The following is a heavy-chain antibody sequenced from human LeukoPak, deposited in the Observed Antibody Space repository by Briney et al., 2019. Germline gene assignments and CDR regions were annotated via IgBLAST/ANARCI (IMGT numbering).Heavy chain of an antibody. J-gene: IGHJ6*02. CDR1: WYSFKDYG. Sequence: GGSLRLSCAATWYSFKDYGMHWVRQPPGKGLEWVSAINWNGGGTDYADSVKGRFTIFRDNAKNSLYLQLSSLRPEDTALYYCAKHLTATNTYIFFGLDVWGQGTSVTVSS. CDR2: INWNGGGT. V-gene: IGHV3-9*01. D-gene: IGHD1-26*01. CDR3: AKHLTATNTYIFFGLDV.